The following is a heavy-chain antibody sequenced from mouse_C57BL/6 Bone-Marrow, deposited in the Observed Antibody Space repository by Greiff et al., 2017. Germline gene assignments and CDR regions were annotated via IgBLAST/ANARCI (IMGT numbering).Heavy chain of an antibody. D-gene: IGHD2-12*01. CDR1: GFNIKDDY. V-gene: IGHV14-4*01. J-gene: IGHJ3*01. CDR2: IDPENGDT. Sequence: EVKLQESGAELVRPGASVKLSCTASGFNIKDDYMHWVKQRPEQGLEWIGWIDPENGDTEYASKFQGKATITADTSSNTAYLQLSSLTSEDTAVYYCTTLYSLFAYRGQGTLVTVSA. CDR3: TTLYSLFAY.